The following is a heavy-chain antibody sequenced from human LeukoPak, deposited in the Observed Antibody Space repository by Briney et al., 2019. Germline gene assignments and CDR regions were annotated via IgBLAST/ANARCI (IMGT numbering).Heavy chain of an antibody. Sequence: GGSLRLSCAASGFTFSSYWMPWVRQAPGKGLVWVSRINSDGSSTSYADSVKGRFTISRDNAKNTLYLQMNSLRAEDTAVYYCASVPAAAGYSYGYEYFDYWGQGTLVTVSS. CDR3: ASVPAAAGYSYGYEYFDY. D-gene: IGHD5-18*01. V-gene: IGHV3-74*01. CDR2: INSDGSST. CDR1: GFTFSSYW. J-gene: IGHJ4*02.